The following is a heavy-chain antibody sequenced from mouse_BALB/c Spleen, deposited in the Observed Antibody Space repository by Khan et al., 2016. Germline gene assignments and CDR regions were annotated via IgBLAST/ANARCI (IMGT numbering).Heavy chain of an antibody. D-gene: IGHD1-2*01. V-gene: IGHV1-77*01. J-gene: IGHJ4*01. CDR1: GYTFTDYY. Sequence: QVQLQQSGTELPRPGASVKLSCKASGYTFTDYYLHWVMQRTGQGLEWIGEIFPGSGSTYYNEKFKGKASLTADTSSSTAYMQLSSRTSEDSAVYVCARSYDGYFAMDYWGHGASVTVSA. CDR3: ARSYDGYFAMDY. CDR2: IFPGSGST.